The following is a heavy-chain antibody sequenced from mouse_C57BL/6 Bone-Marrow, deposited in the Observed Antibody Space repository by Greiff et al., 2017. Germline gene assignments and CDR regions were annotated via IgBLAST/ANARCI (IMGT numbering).Heavy chain of an antibody. CDR3: ARNLIPTVVADFDY. Sequence: EVQLQQSGPVLVKPGASVKMSCKASGYTFTDYYMNWVKQSHGKSLEWIGVINPYNGGTSYNQKFKGKATLTVDKSSSTAYMELNNLTSEDSAVYYCARNLIPTVVADFDYWGQGTTLTVSS. D-gene: IGHD1-1*01. CDR1: GYTFTDYY. CDR2: INPYNGGT. J-gene: IGHJ2*01. V-gene: IGHV1-19*01.